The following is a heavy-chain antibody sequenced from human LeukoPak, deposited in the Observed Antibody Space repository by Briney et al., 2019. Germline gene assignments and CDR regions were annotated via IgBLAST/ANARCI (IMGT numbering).Heavy chain of an antibody. CDR1: GGSISRYY. D-gene: IGHD6-19*01. J-gene: IGHJ6*02. V-gene: IGHV4-59*08. CDR2: IYYSGST. CDR3: ASLLKDSSGWYGYGMDV. Sequence: PSETLSLTCTVWGGSISRYYWLWMRQPPGKGLEWMGYIYYSGSTNYNPSLKSRVSIAVDTSKNQFFLKLSPLTAADTAVYYCASLLKDSSGWYGYGMDVWGQGTTVTVSS.